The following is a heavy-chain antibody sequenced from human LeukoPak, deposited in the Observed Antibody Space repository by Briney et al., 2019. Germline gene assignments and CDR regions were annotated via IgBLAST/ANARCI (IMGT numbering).Heavy chain of an antibody. CDR3: AVGGSIFGVVDNWFDP. CDR1: GGTFSSYA. D-gene: IGHD3-3*01. V-gene: IGHV1-69*05. CDR2: TIPIFGTA. J-gene: IGHJ5*02. Sequence: VASVKVSCKSSGGTFSSYAISWLRQAPGQVLEWIGGTIPIFGTANYAQKFQGRVTITTDESTSTAYMELSSLRSEDTAVYYCAVGGSIFGVVDNWFDPWGQGTLVTVSS.